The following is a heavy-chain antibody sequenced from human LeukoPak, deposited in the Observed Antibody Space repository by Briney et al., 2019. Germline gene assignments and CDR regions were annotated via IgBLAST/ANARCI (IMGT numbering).Heavy chain of an antibody. J-gene: IGHJ4*02. CDR2: IYYSGST. D-gene: IGHD3-22*01. V-gene: IGHV4-31*03. CDR3: ARGNGVLYYYDSSGYWDY. CDR1: GGSISSGGYY. Sequence: LSLTCTVSGGSISSGGYYWSWIRQHPGKGLEWIGYIYYSGSTYYNPSLKSRVTISVDTSKNQFSLKLSSVTAADTAVYYCARGNGVLYYYDSSGYWDYWGQGTLVTVSS.